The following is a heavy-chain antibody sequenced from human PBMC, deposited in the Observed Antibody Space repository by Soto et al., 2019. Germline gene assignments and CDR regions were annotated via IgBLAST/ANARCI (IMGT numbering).Heavy chain of an antibody. CDR2: ISGSGGST. V-gene: IGHV3-23*01. CDR3: AKDGGITMVRGVISFFDY. J-gene: IGHJ4*02. Sequence: EVQLLESGGGLVQPGGSLRLSCAASGFTFSSYAMSWVRQAPGKGLEWVSAISGSGGSTYYADSVKGRFTISRDNSKNAMYLQMNSLRAEDTAVYYCAKDGGITMVRGVISFFDYWGQGTLVTVSS. CDR1: GFTFSSYA. D-gene: IGHD3-10*01.